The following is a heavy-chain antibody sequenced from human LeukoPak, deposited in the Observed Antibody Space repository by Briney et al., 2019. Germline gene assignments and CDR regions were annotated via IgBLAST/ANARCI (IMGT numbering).Heavy chain of an antibody. J-gene: IGHJ5*02. V-gene: IGHV3-21*01. CDR3: ARGTEMATMGSWFDP. D-gene: IGHD5-24*01. Sequence: GGSLRLSCEASTFNFGLYVMTWARQAPGKGLERVSGISGGGLSTYYADSLKGRFTISRDNAKNSLYLRMNSLRAEDTAVYYCARGTEMATMGSWFDPWGQGTLVTVSS. CDR1: TFNFGLYV. CDR2: ISGGGLST.